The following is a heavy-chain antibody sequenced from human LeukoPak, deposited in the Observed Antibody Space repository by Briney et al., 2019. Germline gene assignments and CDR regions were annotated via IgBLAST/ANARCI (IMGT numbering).Heavy chain of an antibody. Sequence: GGSLRLSCAASEFTFSSYAMIWVRQAPGKGLELVSIISGSGDNTYYADSVKGRFTISRDNANNTLYLQMNSLRAEDTAVYFCAKRGVVIRAVIIVGFHKEAYYFDNWGQGALVTVSS. V-gene: IGHV3-23*01. CDR3: AKRGVVIRAVIIVGFHKEAYYFDN. CDR1: EFTFSSYA. CDR2: ISGSGDNT. J-gene: IGHJ4*02. D-gene: IGHD3-10*01.